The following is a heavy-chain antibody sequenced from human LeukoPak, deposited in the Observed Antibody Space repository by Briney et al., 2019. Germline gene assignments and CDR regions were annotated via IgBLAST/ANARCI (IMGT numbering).Heavy chain of an antibody. CDR1: GSTFSSYG. D-gene: IGHD3-22*01. V-gene: IGHV3-33*01. J-gene: IGHJ4*02. CDR2: IWYDGSNK. CDR3: ARAYYYDSSGYHYLDY. Sequence: GGSLRLSCAASGSTFSSYGMHWVRQAPGKGLEWVAVIWYDGSNKYYADSVKGRFTISRDNSKNTLYLQMNSLRAEDTAVYYCARAYYYDSSGYHYLDYWGQGTLVTVSS.